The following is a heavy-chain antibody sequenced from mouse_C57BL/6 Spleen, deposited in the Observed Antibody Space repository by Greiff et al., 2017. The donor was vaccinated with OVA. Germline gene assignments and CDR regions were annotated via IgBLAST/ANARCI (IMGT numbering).Heavy chain of an antibody. CDR2: IYPRSGNT. J-gene: IGHJ1*03. Sequence: VKLVESGAELARPGASVKLSCKASGYTFTSYGISWVKQRTGQGLEWIGEIYPRSGNTYYNEKFKGKATLTADKSSSTAYMELRSLTSEDSAVYFCASYYSNHWYFDVWGTGTTVTVSS. CDR1: GYTFTSYG. CDR3: ASYYSNHWYFDV. D-gene: IGHD2-5*01. V-gene: IGHV1-81*01.